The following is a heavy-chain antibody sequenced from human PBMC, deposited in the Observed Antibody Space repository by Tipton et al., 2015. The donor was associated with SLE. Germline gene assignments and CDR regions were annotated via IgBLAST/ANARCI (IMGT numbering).Heavy chain of an antibody. D-gene: IGHD3-10*01. V-gene: IGHV4-4*08. Sequence: TLSLTCTVSGGSISNYSWSWIRQPPGKGLEWIGSIYHSGNTYSNPSLKSRVTISVDTSKNQFSLKLSSVTAADTAVYYCAGDSGEIAFDIWGQGTMVTVSS. J-gene: IGHJ3*02. CDR3: AGDSGEIAFDI. CDR1: GGSISNYS. CDR2: IYHSGNT.